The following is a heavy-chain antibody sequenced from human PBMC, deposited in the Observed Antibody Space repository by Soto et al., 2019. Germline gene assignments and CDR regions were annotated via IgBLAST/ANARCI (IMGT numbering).Heavy chain of an antibody. CDR2: IYYSGST. V-gene: IGHV4-59*01. Sequence: PSETLSLTCTVSGGSISSYYWSWIRQSPGKGLEWIGYIYYSGSTKYNPSLKSRVTISVDTSKNQFSLKLSSVTAADTAVYYCAKDFDRYYDFWSGYGYYYYYYGMDVWGQGTMVTVSS. J-gene: IGHJ6*02. D-gene: IGHD3-3*01. CDR1: GGSISSYY. CDR3: AKDFDRYYDFWSGYGYYYYYYGMDV.